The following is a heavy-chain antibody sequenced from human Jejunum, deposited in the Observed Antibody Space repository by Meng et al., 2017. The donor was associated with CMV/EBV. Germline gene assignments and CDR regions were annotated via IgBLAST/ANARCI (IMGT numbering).Heavy chain of an antibody. CDR1: GFTVSDPY. V-gene: IGHV3-72*01. CDR2: IRNKASSYTT. Sequence: YGFTVSDPYMDWVRQAPGKGLEWVGRIRNKASSYTTEYVASVKGRFIISRDDSRSSLYLQMNSLETEDTAVYYCARGGVNHALDLWGQGTMVTVSS. D-gene: IGHD1-14*01. J-gene: IGHJ3*01. CDR3: ARGGVNHALDL.